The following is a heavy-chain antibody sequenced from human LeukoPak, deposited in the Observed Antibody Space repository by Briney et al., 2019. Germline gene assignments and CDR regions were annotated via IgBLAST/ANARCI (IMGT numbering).Heavy chain of an antibody. CDR2: IASDGSST. D-gene: IGHD4-23*01. Sequence: GGSLRLSSAASGFTFSSYWMNWVRQAPGKGLVWVSRIASDGSSTTYADSVKGRFSISRDNAKNTLYLQMNSLRVEDTAVYYCARGRPHGNDYWGQGTLVTVSS. CDR3: ARGRPHGNDY. J-gene: IGHJ4*02. CDR1: GFTFSSYW. V-gene: IGHV3-74*01.